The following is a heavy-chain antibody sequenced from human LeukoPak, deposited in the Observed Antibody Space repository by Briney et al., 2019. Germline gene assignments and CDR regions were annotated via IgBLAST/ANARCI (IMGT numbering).Heavy chain of an antibody. CDR2: ISSSSSYI. V-gene: IGHV3-21*04. J-gene: IGHJ4*02. Sequence: GGSLRLSCAASGFTFSSYSMNWVRQAPGKGLEWVSSISSSSSYIYYADSVKGRFTISRDNSKNTLYLQMNSLRAEDTAVYYCAKSKLGVFFDYWGQGTLVTVSS. CDR3: AKSKLGVFFDY. CDR1: GFTFSSYS. D-gene: IGHD3-10*01.